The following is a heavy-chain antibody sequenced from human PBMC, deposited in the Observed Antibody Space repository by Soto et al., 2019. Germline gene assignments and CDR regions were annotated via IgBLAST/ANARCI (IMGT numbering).Heavy chain of an antibody. CDR1: GYTFTGYY. D-gene: IGHD2-2*01. V-gene: IGHV1-2*04. CDR2: INPNSGGT. Sequence: ASVKVSCTASGYTFTGYYMHWVRQAPGQGLEWMGWINPNSGGTNYAQKFQGWVTMTRDTSISTAYMELSRLRSDDTAVYYCARDLRVVVVPAAMEGYYYYGMDVWGQGTTVTVSS. CDR3: ARDLRVVVVPAAMEGYYYYGMDV. J-gene: IGHJ6*02.